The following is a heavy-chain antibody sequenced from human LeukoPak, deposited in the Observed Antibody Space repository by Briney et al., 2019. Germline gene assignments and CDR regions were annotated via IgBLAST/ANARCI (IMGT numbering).Heavy chain of an antibody. J-gene: IGHJ4*02. V-gene: IGHV1-2*02. CDR2: INPNSGGT. CDR3: AREGGVTTNLDY. Sequence: ASVKVSCKASGYTFTGYYMHWVRQAPGQGLEWVGWINPNSGGTNYAQKFQGRVTMTRDTSISTAYMELSRLRSDDTAVYYCAREGGVTTNLDYWGQGTLVTVSS. D-gene: IGHD2-8*02. CDR1: GYTFTGYY.